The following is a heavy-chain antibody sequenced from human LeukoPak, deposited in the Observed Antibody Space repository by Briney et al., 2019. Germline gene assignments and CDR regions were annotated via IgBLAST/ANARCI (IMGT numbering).Heavy chain of an antibody. J-gene: IGHJ2*01. D-gene: IGHD4-17*01. CDR1: GFTFSSYA. Sequence: GGSLRLSCAASGFTFSSYAMSWVRQAPGKGLEWVSAISGSGGSTYYADSVKGRFTISRDNSKNTLYLQMNSLRAEDTALYHCARDIPDYGDYGWYFDLWGRGTLVTVSS. CDR3: ARDIPDYGDYGWYFDL. CDR2: ISGSGGST. V-gene: IGHV3-23*01.